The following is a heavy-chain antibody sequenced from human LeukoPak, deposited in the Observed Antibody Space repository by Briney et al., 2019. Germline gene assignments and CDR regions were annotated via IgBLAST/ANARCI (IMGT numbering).Heavy chain of an antibody. Sequence: SETLSLTCTVSGGSISGSSYYWGWIRQPPGKGLEWIGSIYYSGSTYYNPSLKSRVTISVDTSKNQFSLKLSSVTAADTAVYYCAITPDIVVVPAAIYLMDVWGKGTTVTVSS. CDR2: IYYSGST. V-gene: IGHV4-39*07. CDR1: GGSISGSSYY. CDR3: AITPDIVVVPAAIYLMDV. J-gene: IGHJ6*03. D-gene: IGHD2-2*01.